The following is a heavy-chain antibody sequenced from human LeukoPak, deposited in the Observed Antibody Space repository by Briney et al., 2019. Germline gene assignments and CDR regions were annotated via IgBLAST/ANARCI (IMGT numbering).Heavy chain of an antibody. Sequence: ASVTVSCKASGYTFTGYYMHWVRQAPGQGLEWMGWINPNSGGTNYAQKFQGRVTMTRDTSISTAYMELSRLRSDDTAVYYCAREISPPETDQYNWFDPWGQGTLVTVSS. J-gene: IGHJ5*02. V-gene: IGHV1-2*02. CDR2: INPNSGGT. CDR3: AREISPPETDQYNWFDP. CDR1: GYTFTGYY.